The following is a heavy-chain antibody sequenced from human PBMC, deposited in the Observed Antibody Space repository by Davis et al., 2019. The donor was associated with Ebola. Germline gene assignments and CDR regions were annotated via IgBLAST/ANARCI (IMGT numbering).Heavy chain of an antibody. D-gene: IGHD3-3*01. V-gene: IGHV4-34*01. J-gene: IGHJ2*01. CDR1: GGSFSGYY. CDR3: ARGCVGFLEWLSDWYFDL. CDR2: IYYSGST. Sequence: SETLSLTCAVYGGSFSGYYWSWIRQPPGKGLAWIGYIYYSGSTYYNPSLKSRVTISVDTSKNQFSLKLSSVTAADTAVYYCARGCVGFLEWLSDWYFDLWGRGTLVTVSS.